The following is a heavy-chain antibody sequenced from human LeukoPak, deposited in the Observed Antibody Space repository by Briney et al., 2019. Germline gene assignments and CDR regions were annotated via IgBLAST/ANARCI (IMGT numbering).Heavy chain of an antibody. J-gene: IGHJ5*02. D-gene: IGHD2-2*01. V-gene: IGHV6-1*01. CDR2: TYYRSKWYN. CDR1: GASVSSKSAT. Sequence: SQTLSLTCAISGASVSSKSATWNWIRKSQSRGLNGLGRTYYRSKWYNDYAVSVKSRITINPDTSKNQFSLQLNSVTPEDTAVYYCARRLTQYDCFDPWGQGILVTVSS. CDR3: ARRLTQYDCFDP.